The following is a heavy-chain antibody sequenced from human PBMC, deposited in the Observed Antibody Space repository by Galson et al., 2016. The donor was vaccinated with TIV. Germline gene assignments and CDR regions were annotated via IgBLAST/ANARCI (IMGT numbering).Heavy chain of an antibody. D-gene: IGHD4-17*01. CDR1: GFTFSNYN. J-gene: IGHJ4*02. V-gene: IGHV3-21*01. CDR3: AKDPRLYGDYFLHYFDC. CDR2: ISSSSSFI. Sequence: SLRLSCAASGFTFSNYNMNWVRQAPGKGLEWVSSISSSSSFIYYADSVKGRFTISRDNAKNSLYLQMNSLRSDDTAMYYCAKDPRLYGDYFLHYFDCWGQGTLVTVSS.